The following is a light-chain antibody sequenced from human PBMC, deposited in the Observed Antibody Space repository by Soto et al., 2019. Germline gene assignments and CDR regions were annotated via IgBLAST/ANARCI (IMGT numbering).Light chain of an antibody. CDR3: CSYAGSSMFV. Sequence: QSVLTQPASVSGSPGQSITISCTGSSGDVGPYNLVSWYQHHPGKAPKLMISEVVKRPSGVSNRFSGSKSGNTASLTISGLQAEDEADYYCCSYAGSSMFVFGGGTKVTVL. J-gene: IGLJ2*01. CDR2: EVV. V-gene: IGLV2-23*02. CDR1: SGDVGPYNL.